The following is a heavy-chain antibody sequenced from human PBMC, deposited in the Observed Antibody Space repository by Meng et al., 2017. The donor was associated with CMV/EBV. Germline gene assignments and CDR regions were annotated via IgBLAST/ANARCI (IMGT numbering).Heavy chain of an antibody. CDR2: IYYSGST. J-gene: IGHJ4*02. CDR3: ASDTIVGVTFNAQFDY. D-gene: IGHD3-3*01. Sequence: SETLSLTCTVSGGSISSSSYYWGWIRQPPGKGLEWIGSIYYSGSTYHNPSLKSRVTISVDTSKSQFSLKLSSVTAADTAVYYCASDTIVGVTFNAQFDYWGQGTLVTVSS. CDR1: GGSISSSSYY. V-gene: IGHV4-39*07.